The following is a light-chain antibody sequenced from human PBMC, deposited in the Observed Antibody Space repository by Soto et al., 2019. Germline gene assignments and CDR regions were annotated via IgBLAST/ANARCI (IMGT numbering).Light chain of an antibody. CDR2: SNS. CDR1: NSNIGSNP. CDR3: ASWDDSLNGWV. Sequence: QSVLTQPPSASGTPGQRVTISCSGSNSNIGSNPVNWYQQLPGTAPKLLIYSNSQRPSGVPDRFSGSKSGTSASLAISGLQSEDEADYYCASWDDSLNGWVFGGGTKLTVL. J-gene: IGLJ3*02. V-gene: IGLV1-44*01.